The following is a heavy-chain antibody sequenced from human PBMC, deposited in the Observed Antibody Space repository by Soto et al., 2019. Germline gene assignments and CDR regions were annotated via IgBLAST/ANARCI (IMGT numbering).Heavy chain of an antibody. J-gene: IGHJ4*02. V-gene: IGHV5-10-1*01. CDR2: IDPSDSQT. CDR1: GYSFAGYW. D-gene: IGHD5-18*01. CDR3: ARQIYDADTGPNFQYYFDS. Sequence: GESLKISCKGSGYSFAGYWITWVRQKPGKGLEWMGRIDPSDSQTYYSPSFRGHVTISVTKSITTVFLQWSSLRASDTAMYYCARQIYDADTGPNFQYYFDSWGQGTPVTVAA.